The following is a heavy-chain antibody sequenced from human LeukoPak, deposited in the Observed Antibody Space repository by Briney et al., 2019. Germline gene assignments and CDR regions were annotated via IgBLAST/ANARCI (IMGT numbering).Heavy chain of an antibody. D-gene: IGHD3-10*01. J-gene: IGHJ4*02. CDR1: GGSLSSGDYY. CDR2: IYYSGST. CDR3: ARGHYGSGSYYLYYFDY. Sequence: SQTLSLTCTVSGGSLSSGDYYWSWLRQPPGRGLEGVGYIYYSGSTYYNPSLKSRVTRSVDTSKNQFSLKLSSVTAADTAVYYCARGHYGSGSYYLYYFDYWGQGTLVTVSS. V-gene: IGHV4-30-4*01.